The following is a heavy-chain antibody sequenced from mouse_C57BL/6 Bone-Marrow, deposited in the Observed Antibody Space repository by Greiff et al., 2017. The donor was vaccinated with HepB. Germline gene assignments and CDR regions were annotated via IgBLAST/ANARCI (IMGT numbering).Heavy chain of an antibody. V-gene: IGHV5-16*02. J-gene: IGHJ1*03. CDR2: INYDGSST. Sequence: EVKLVESEGGLVQPGSSMKLSCTASGFTFSDYYMAWVRQVPEKGLEWVANINYDGSSTYYLDSLKSRFIISRDNAKNILYLQMSSLKSEDTATYYCARRTVVRSFDVWGTGTTVTVSS. CDR3: ARRTVVRSFDV. D-gene: IGHD1-1*01. CDR1: GFTFSDYY.